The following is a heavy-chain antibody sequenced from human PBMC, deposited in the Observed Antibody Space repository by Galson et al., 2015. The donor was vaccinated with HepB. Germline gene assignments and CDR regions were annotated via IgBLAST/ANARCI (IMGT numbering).Heavy chain of an antibody. V-gene: IGHV3-7*01. D-gene: IGHD3-3*02. J-gene: IGHJ5*02. CDR2: IKEDGNEK. CDR3: AIDRVLAGGRGWFDP. Sequence: SLRLSCAASGFTFSSYWMSWVRQAPGKGLEWVANIKEDGNEKYYVDSVKGRFTISRDNAKNSLWLQMNSLRAEDTAVYYCAIDRVLAGGRGWFDPWGQGTLVSVSS. CDR1: GFTFSSYW.